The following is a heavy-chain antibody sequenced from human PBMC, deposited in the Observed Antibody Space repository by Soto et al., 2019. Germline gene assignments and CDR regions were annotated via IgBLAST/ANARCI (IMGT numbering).Heavy chain of an antibody. J-gene: IGHJ6*02. CDR3: ARVPIIAVAGTWYYYYGMDV. V-gene: IGHV4-34*01. CDR2: INHSGST. CDR1: GGSVSGYY. Sequence: PAETLSLTCAAYGGSVSGYYWSWIRQPPGKGLEWIGEINHSGSTNYNPSLKSRVTISVDTSKNQFSLKLSSVTAADTAVYYCARVPIIAVAGTWYYYYGMDVWGQGTTVTVSS. D-gene: IGHD6-19*01.